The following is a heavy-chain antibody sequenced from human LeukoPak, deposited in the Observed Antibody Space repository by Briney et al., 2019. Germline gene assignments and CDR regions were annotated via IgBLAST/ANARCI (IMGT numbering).Heavy chain of an antibody. CDR3: ARHFPHMDYSGWKQGWFDP. CDR2: IYHSGST. V-gene: IGHV4-4*02. J-gene: IGHJ5*02. CDR1: GGSISSNKW. D-gene: IGHD6-19*01. Sequence: PSETLSLTCAVSGGSISSNKWWSWVRQPPGKGLEWIGVIYHSGSTYYNPSLKSRVTISVDTSENQFSLRLISVTAADTAVYYCARHFPHMDYSGWKQGWFDPWGQGTLVTVSS.